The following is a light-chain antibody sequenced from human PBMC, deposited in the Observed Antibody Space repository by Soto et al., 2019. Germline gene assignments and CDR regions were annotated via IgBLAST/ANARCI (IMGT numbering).Light chain of an antibody. CDR2: GTS. Sequence: EIVLTQSPGTLSLSPGERATLSCRASQSVSSSYLAWYQQKPGQAPRLLIYGTSRRATGIPDRFSGSGSGTDFTLTISRLKPEDFAVYYCQQYSSSPLVTFGQGTRLEI. CDR3: QQYSSSPLVT. CDR1: QSVSSSY. V-gene: IGKV3-20*01. J-gene: IGKJ5*01.